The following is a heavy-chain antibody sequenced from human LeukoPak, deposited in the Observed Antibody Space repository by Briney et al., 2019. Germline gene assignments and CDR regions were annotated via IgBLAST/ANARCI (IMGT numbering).Heavy chain of an antibody. Sequence: GGYLRLSCAASGFSFSSYSMSWVRQAPGKGLEWISYIVGSSTIIYYADSVKGRSTISRDNAQNSLYLQMNSLRAEDTAIYYCATSRDSSGYFFVNYFDNWGQGTLVTVSP. J-gene: IGHJ4*02. V-gene: IGHV3-48*01. D-gene: IGHD3-22*01. CDR3: ATSRDSSGYFFVNYFDN. CDR2: IVGSSTII. CDR1: GFSFSSYS.